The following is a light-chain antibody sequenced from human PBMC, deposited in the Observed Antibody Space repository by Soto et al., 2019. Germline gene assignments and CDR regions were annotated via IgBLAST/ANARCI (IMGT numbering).Light chain of an antibody. Sequence: QSVLTQPASVSGSPGQSITISCTGTSSDVGGYNYVSWYQQHPGKAPKLMIYDVSNRPSGVSNRFSGSKSGNTASLTISGPQAEDEADYYCSSYTSSSTPVLGGGTKLTVL. J-gene: IGLJ2*01. CDR3: SSYTSSSTPV. CDR1: SSDVGGYNY. V-gene: IGLV2-14*01. CDR2: DVS.